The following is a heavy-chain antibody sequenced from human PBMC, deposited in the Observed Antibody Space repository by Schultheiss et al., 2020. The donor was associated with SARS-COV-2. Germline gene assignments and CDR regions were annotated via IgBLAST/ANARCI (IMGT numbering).Heavy chain of an antibody. D-gene: IGHD5-18*01. Sequence: GESLKISCAASGFTFSSYSMNWVRQAPGKGLEWVSSISSSSSYIYYADSVKGRFTISRDNAKNSLYLQMNSLRAEDTALYYCARDGGWIQLDYWGQGTLVTVSS. CDR2: ISSSSSYI. V-gene: IGHV3-21*01. CDR3: ARDGGWIQLDY. CDR1: GFTFSSYS. J-gene: IGHJ4*02.